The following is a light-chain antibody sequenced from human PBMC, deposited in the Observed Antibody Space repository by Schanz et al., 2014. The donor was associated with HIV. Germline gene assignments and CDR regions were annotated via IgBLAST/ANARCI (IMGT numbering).Light chain of an antibody. Sequence: QSVLTQPPSVSAAPGQRVTISCSGHSYSIGNNFVSWFQQLPGTAPKLLIYDNNKRPSGIPDRFSGSKSGTSATLVITGLQTGDEADYYCGTWDSRMSVGFVFGSGTKVTV. CDR3: GTWDSRMSVGFV. V-gene: IGLV1-51*01. CDR2: DNN. CDR1: SYSIGNNF. J-gene: IGLJ1*01.